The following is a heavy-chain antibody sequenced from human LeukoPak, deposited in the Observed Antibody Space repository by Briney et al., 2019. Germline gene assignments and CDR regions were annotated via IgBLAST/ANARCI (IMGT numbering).Heavy chain of an antibody. V-gene: IGHV4-4*07. CDR2: IYTSGST. J-gene: IGHJ5*02. D-gene: IGHD6-19*01. CDR3: ARDPLGAVAGNWFDP. Sequence: PSETLSLTCTVSGGSISSYYWSWIRQPAGKGLEWIGRIYTSGSTNYNPSLKSRVTMSVDTSKNQFSLKLSSVTAADTAVYYCARDPLGAVAGNWFDPWGQGTLVTVSS. CDR1: GGSISSYY.